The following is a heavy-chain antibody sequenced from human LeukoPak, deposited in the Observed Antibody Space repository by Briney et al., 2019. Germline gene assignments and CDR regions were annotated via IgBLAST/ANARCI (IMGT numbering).Heavy chain of an antibody. CDR1: GFTFSSYA. CDR3: AKDGGDIVVVPAAIPARGFDY. J-gene: IGHJ4*02. CDR2: ISGSGGST. V-gene: IGHV3-23*01. Sequence: PGGSLRLSCAASGFTFSSYAMSWVRQAPGEGLEWVSAISGSGGSTYYADSVKGRFTISRDNSKNTLYLQMNSLRAEDTAVYYCAKDGGDIVVVPAAIPARGFDYWGQGTLVTVSS. D-gene: IGHD2-2*02.